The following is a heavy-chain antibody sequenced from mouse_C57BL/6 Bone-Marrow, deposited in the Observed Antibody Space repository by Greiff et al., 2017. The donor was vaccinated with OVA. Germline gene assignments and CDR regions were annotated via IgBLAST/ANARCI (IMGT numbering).Heavy chain of an antibody. Sequence: QVHVKQPGAELVMPGASVKLSCKASGYTFTSYWMHWVKQRPGQGLEWIGEIDPSDSYTNYNQKFKGKSTLTVDKSSSTAYMQLSSLTSEDSAVYYCARSSSYEKYYFDYWGQGTTLTVSS. J-gene: IGHJ2*01. V-gene: IGHV1-69*01. CDR1: GYTFTSYW. CDR3: ARSSSYEKYYFDY. D-gene: IGHD1-1*01. CDR2: IDPSDSYT.